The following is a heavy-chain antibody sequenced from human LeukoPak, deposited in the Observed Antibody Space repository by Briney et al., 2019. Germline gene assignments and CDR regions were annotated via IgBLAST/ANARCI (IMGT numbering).Heavy chain of an antibody. Sequence: PSQTLSLTCTVSGGSISSGSYYWSWIRQPAGKGLEWIGRIYTSGSTNYNPSLKSRVTISVDTSKNQFSLKLSSVTAADTAVYYCARVTGGSYYPYFDYWGQGTLVTVSS. V-gene: IGHV4-61*02. CDR3: ARVTGGSYYPYFDY. J-gene: IGHJ4*02. CDR1: GGSISSGSYY. D-gene: IGHD1-26*01. CDR2: IYTSGST.